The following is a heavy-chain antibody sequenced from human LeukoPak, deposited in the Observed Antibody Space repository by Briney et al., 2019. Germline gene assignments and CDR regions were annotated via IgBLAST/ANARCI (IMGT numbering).Heavy chain of an antibody. Sequence: PSGTLSLTCAVSGGSISSSNWWSWVRQPPGKGLEWIGEIYHSGSTNYNPSLKSRVTISADKSKNQFSLKLSSVTAADTAVYYCARELFYYALDYWGQGTLVTVSS. CDR3: ARELFYYALDY. V-gene: IGHV4-4*02. D-gene: IGHD2-8*01. J-gene: IGHJ4*02. CDR1: GGSISSSNW. CDR2: IYHSGST.